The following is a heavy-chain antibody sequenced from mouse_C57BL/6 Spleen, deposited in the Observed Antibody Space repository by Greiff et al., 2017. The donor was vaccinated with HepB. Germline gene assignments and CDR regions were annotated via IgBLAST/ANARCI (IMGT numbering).Heavy chain of an antibody. CDR3: AAGYGNPSYAMDY. J-gene: IGHJ4*01. V-gene: IGHV1-69*01. D-gene: IGHD2-10*02. CDR2: IDPSDSYT. Sequence: QVQLQQPGAELVMPGASVKLSCKASGYTFTSYWMHWVKQRPGQGLEWIGEIDPSDSYTNYNQKFKGKSTLTVDKSSSTAYMQLSSLTSEDSAVYYCAAGYGNPSYAMDYWGQGTSVTVSS. CDR1: GYTFTSYW.